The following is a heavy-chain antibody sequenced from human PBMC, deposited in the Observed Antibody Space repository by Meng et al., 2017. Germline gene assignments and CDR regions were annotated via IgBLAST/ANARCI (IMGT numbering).Heavy chain of an antibody. V-gene: IGHV5-51*01. CDR3: ARLGRDLLSPFDY. Sequence: GESLKISCKGSGYSFTSYWIGWVRQMPGKGLEWRGIIYPGDSDTRYSPSCQGQVTISADKSISAAYLRWSSLKASDNAMYYCARLGRDLLSPFDYWGQGTLVTVSS. D-gene: IGHD3-10*01. J-gene: IGHJ4*02. CDR2: IYPGDSDT. CDR1: GYSFTSYW.